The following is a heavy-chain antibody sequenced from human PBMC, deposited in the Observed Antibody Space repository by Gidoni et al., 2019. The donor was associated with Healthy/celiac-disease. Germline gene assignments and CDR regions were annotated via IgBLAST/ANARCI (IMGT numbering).Heavy chain of an antibody. D-gene: IGHD6-19*01. CDR2: VYYSGST. J-gene: IGHJ5*02. V-gene: IGHV4-39*01. CDR1: GGSMSRSSYY. Sequence: QLQLQESGPGLVKPSEALSLTCTVSGGSMSRSSYYWGWIRQPPGKGLEWFGSVYYSGSTYYNPSLKSRVTISVDTSKNQFSLKLSSVTAADTAVYYCARHTPGSGRGTGWFDPWGQGTLVTVSS. CDR3: ARHTPGSGRGTGWFDP.